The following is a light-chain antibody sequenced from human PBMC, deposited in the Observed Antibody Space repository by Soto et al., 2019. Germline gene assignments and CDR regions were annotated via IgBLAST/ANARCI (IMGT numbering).Light chain of an antibody. J-gene: IGLJ2*01. CDR2: EDN. CDR3: QSYHSNIVI. CDR1: SGSIGSSF. V-gene: IGLV6-57*04. Sequence: NFMLTQPLSVSESPGKTVSISCTRSSGSIGSSFVQWYQQRPGSAPTTVIYEDNERPSGVPDWFSGSIDTSSNSASLTISGLKTEDEADYYCQSYHSNIVIFGGGTKLTVL.